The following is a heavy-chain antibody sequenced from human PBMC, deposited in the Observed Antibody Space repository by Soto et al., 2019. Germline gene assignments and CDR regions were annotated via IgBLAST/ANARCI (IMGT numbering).Heavy chain of an antibody. CDR2: ISYDGSNK. CDR3: ERDDGRAAAGENGFDD. CDR1: GFTFSSYA. J-gene: IGHJ5*02. D-gene: IGHD6-13*01. Sequence: QVQLVESGGGVVQPGRSLRLSCAASGFTFSSYAMHWVRQAPGKGLEWVAVISYDGSNKYYADSVKGRFTISRDNSKNTRYLQMNGLRADDPAGYYCERDDGRAAAGENGFDDGGQGTLVNV. V-gene: IGHV3-30-3*01.